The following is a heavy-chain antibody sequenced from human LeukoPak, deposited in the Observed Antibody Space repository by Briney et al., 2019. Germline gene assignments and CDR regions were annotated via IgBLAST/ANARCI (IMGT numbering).Heavy chain of an antibody. Sequence: SVKVSCKASGGTFSSYAISWVRQAPGQGLEWMGGIIPIFGTANYAQKFQGRVTITADESTSTAYMELSSLRSEDTAVYYCARDPSSGWPYDAFDIWGQGTMVTVSS. D-gene: IGHD2-15*01. J-gene: IGHJ3*02. V-gene: IGHV1-69*01. CDR2: IIPIFGTA. CDR1: GGTFSSYA. CDR3: ARDPSSGWPYDAFDI.